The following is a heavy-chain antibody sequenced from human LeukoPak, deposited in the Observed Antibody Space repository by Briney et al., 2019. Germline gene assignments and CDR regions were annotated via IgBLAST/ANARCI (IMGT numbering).Heavy chain of an antibody. D-gene: IGHD3-10*01. Sequence: GGSLRLSCAASGFTFNNYAMNWVRQAPGKGLEWVSSISGGGETTYYADSVKGRFTISRDNSKNTLYLQMNSLRAEDTAVYYCAKRPKTYGSGSYYAYYFDYWGQGTLVTVSS. CDR1: GFTFNNYA. CDR2: ISGGGETT. J-gene: IGHJ4*02. V-gene: IGHV3-23*01. CDR3: AKRPKTYGSGSYYAYYFDY.